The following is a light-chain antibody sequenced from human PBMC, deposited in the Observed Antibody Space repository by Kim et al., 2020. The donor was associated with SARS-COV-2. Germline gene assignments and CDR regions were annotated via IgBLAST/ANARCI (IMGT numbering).Light chain of an antibody. CDR1: QSVSSN. CDR3: QQYNNWPPLT. J-gene: IGKJ4*01. Sequence: EIVMTQSPATLSVSPGERATLSCRASQSVSSNLAWYQQKPGQAPRLLIYGASTRATGIPARFSCSGSGTEFTLTISSLQSEDFAVYYCQQYNNWPPLTFGGGTKVDIK. CDR2: GAS. V-gene: IGKV3-15*01.